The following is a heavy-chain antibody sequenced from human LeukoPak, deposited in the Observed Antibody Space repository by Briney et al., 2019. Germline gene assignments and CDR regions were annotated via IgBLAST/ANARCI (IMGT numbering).Heavy chain of an antibody. J-gene: IGHJ4*02. CDR2: ISNSGST. CDR1: GGSISSYC. D-gene: IGHD1-26*01. V-gene: IGHV4-59*08. Sequence: NPSETLSLTCTVSGGSISSYCWSWIRQPPGKGLEWIGYISNSGSTHYNPSLKSRVTISVDTSKNKFSLKLTSVTAADTAVYYCARHESGSHFDYWGQGTLVTVSS. CDR3: ARHESGSHFDY.